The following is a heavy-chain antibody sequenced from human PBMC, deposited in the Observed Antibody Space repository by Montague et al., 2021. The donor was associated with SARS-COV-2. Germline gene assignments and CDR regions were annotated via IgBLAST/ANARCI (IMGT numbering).Heavy chain of an antibody. CDR1: GASISRSTYY. D-gene: IGHD3-9*01. V-gene: IGHV4-39*07. J-gene: IGHJ4*02. Sequence: SETLSLTCSVSGASISRSTYYWGWISQPPGKDLEWIGTIYYSGTTHYNPSLRSRVTISLDTSKNQVSLRLTSVTAADTAFYYCGSDTTAYFRFDYWGRGTLISVSS. CDR3: GSDTTAYFRFDY. CDR2: IYYSGTT.